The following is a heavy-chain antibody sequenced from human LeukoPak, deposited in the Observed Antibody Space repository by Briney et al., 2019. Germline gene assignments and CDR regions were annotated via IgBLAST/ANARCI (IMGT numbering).Heavy chain of an antibody. CDR3: ASSYGSGQYYFDY. V-gene: IGHV4-59*01. CDR2: IYYSGST. J-gene: IGHJ4*02. Sequence: SETLSLTCTVSGGSISSYYWSWIRQPPGKGREWIGYIYYSGSTNYNPSLKSRVTISVDTSKNQFSLKLSSVTAADTAVYYCASSYGSGQYYFDYWGQGTLVTVSS. D-gene: IGHD3-10*01. CDR1: GGSISSYY.